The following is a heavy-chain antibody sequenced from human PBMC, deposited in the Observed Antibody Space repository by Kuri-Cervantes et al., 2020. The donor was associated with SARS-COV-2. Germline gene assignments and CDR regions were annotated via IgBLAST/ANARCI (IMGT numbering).Heavy chain of an antibody. V-gene: IGHV4-4*07. CDR3: ARVWPYCSSTSCYTPGAFDI. CDR1: GGSISSYY. D-gene: IGHD2-2*02. CDR2: IYTSGST. J-gene: IGHJ3*02. Sequence: GSLRLSCTVSGGSISSYYWSWIRQPAGKGLEWIGRIYTSGSTNYNPSLKSRVTISVDTSKNQFSLKLSSVTAADTAVYYCARVWPYCSSTSCYTPGAFDIWGQGTMVTVSS.